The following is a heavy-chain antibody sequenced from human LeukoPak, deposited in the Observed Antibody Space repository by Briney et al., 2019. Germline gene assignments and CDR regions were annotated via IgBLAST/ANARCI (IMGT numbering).Heavy chain of an antibody. V-gene: IGHV3-23*01. Sequence: GGSLRLSCAASGFTFSSYAMSWVRQAPGQGLEWVSAISGSGGSTYYADSVKGRFTISRDNSKNTLYLQMNSLRAEDTAVYYCAKGTQSDSSGYYFDYWGQGTLVTVSS. CDR1: GFTFSSYA. CDR3: AKGTQSDSSGYYFDY. CDR2: ISGSGGST. J-gene: IGHJ4*02. D-gene: IGHD3-22*01.